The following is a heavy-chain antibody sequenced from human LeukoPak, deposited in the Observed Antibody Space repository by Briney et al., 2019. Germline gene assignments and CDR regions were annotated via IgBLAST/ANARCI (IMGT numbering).Heavy chain of an antibody. J-gene: IGHJ4*02. V-gene: IGHV3-9*01. CDR2: ISWNSGSI. CDR3: AQDETGYTSSCDY. Sequence: PGRSLGLSCAASGFTFDDYAMHWVRQAPGKGLEWVSGISWNSGSIGYADSVKGRFTISRDNAKNSLYLQMNSLRAEDTALYYCAQDETGYTSSCDYWGQGTLVTVSS. D-gene: IGHD6-13*01. CDR1: GFTFDDYA.